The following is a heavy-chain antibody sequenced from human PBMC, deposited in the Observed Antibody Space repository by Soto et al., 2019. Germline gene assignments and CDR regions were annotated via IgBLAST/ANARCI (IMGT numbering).Heavy chain of an antibody. CDR1: GGSISSSSYY. J-gene: IGHJ6*02. D-gene: IGHD3-16*02. CDR3: ARPRYYDYVWGSYRRFYGMDV. V-gene: IGHV4-39*01. CDR2: IYYSGST. Sequence: QLQLQESGPGLVKPSETLSLTCTVSGGSISSSSYYWGWIRQPPGKGLEWIGSIYYSGSTYYNPSPKSRVTISVDTSKNQFSLKLSSVTAADTAVYYCARPRYYDYVWGSYRRFYGMDVWGQGTTVTVSS.